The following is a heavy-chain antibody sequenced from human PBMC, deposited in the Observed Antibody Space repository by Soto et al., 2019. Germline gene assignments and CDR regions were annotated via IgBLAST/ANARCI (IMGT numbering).Heavy chain of an antibody. CDR3: AKDAGGGPYSTAWYEFDY. V-gene: IGHV3-23*01. D-gene: IGHD2-2*01. J-gene: IGHJ4*02. CDR2: ISDTGGGT. Sequence: GGSLRLSFEGSGFIFGTYAMSWVRQAPGKGPEWVAVISDTGGGTYYADSVKGRFTISRDNSKNTLYLQMNSLRAEDTGLYSCAKDAGGGPYSTAWYEFDYWGQGTQVTVSS. CDR1: GFIFGTYA.